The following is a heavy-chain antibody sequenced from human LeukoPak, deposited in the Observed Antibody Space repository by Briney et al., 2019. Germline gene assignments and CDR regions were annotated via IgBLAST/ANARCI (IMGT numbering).Heavy chain of an antibody. J-gene: IGHJ6*03. CDR3: VRNQGYCSRANYCYYYYVDV. V-gene: IGHV3-48*04. D-gene: IGHD2-2*01. CDR2: ISTTSNTI. Sequence: PGGSLRLSCAASGFTLSSYSINWVRQAPGKGLEWVSYISTTSNTIHYADSVKGRFTISRDNAKNSLYLQMNSLRAEDTAVYYCVRNQGYCSRANYCYYYYVDVWGKGTTVTVSS. CDR1: GFTLSSYS.